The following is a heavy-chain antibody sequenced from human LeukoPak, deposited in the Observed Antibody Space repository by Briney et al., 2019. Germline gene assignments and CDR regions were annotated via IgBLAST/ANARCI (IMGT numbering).Heavy chain of an antibody. Sequence: SETLSLTCTVSGGSISSGDYYWSWIRQPPGKGLEWIGYIYYSGSTYYNPSLKSRVTISVDTSKNQFSLKLSSVTAADTAVYYCARTHSYGGFDYWGQGTLVTVSS. CDR2: IYYSGST. CDR3: ARTHSYGGFDY. D-gene: IGHD4-23*01. CDR1: GGSISSGDYY. V-gene: IGHV4-30-4*01. J-gene: IGHJ4*02.